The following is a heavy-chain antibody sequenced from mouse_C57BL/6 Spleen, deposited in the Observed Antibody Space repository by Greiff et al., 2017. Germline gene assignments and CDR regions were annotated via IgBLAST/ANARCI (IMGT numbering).Heavy chain of an antibody. Sequence: VKLQQPGAELVRPGSSVKLSCKASGYTFTSYWMHWVKQRPIQGLEWIGNIDPSDSETHYNQKFKDKATLTVDKSSSTAYMQLSSLTSEDSAVYYCARRVTAYYAMDDWGQGTSVTVYS. CDR3: ARRVTAYYAMDD. J-gene: IGHJ4*01. V-gene: IGHV1-52*01. CDR2: IDPSDSET. CDR1: GYTFTSYW. D-gene: IGHD2-2*01.